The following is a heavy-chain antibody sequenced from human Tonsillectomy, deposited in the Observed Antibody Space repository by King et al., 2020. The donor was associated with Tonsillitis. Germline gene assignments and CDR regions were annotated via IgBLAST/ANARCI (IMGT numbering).Heavy chain of an antibody. CDR1: GFTFSSYS. J-gene: IGHJ4*02. CDR2: ISSSSSYI. CDR3: ARDGIHSVAGTLMDY. D-gene: IGHD6-19*01. Sequence: EVQLVESGGGLVRPGGSLRLSCAASGFTFSSYSMNWVRQAPGKGLEWVSSISSSSSYIYYVDSVKGRFTISRDNAENSLYLQMNSLRAEDTAVYYCARDGIHSVAGTLMDYWGQGTLVTVSS. V-gene: IGHV3-21*01.